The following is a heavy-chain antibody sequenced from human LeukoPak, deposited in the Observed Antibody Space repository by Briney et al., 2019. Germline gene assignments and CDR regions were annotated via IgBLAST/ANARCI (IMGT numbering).Heavy chain of an antibody. CDR3: ARVVVYGDYPSWFDP. Sequence: SETLSLTCTVSGGSISSYYWSWIRQPPGKGLEWIGYIYYSGSTNYNPSLKSRVTIPVDTSKNQFSLKLSSVTAADTAVYYCARVVVYGDYPSWFDPWGQGTLVTVSS. V-gene: IGHV4-59*01. D-gene: IGHD4-17*01. CDR1: GGSISSYY. J-gene: IGHJ5*02. CDR2: IYYSGST.